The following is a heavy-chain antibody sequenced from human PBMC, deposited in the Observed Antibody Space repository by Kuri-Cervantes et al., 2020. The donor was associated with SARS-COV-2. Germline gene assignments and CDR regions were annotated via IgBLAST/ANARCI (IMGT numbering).Heavy chain of an antibody. J-gene: IGHJ4*02. CDR3: ARAPTLRYFDWLPHFDY. Sequence: PSVKVSCKASGDTFTSYGSSWLRQAPGQGLEWMGWISAYNGNTNYAQKLQGRVTMTTDTSTSTAYMELRSLRSDDTAVYYCARAPTLRYFDWLPHFDYWGQGTLVTVSS. CDR1: GDTFTSYG. V-gene: IGHV1-18*01. D-gene: IGHD3-9*01. CDR2: ISAYNGNT.